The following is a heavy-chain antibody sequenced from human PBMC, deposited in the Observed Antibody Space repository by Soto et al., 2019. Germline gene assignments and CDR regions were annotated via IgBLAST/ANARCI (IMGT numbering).Heavy chain of an antibody. CDR1: GGSIISYY. Sequence: PSETLSLTCTVSGGSIISYYWSWIRQPPGKGLEWIGYIYYSGSTNYNPSLKSRVTISVDTSKTQFSLKLSSVTAADTAVYYCASEDPPLDDWGQGTLVTVPA. CDR2: IYYSGST. CDR3: ASEDPPLDD. J-gene: IGHJ4*02. V-gene: IGHV4-59*08. D-gene: IGHD2-15*01.